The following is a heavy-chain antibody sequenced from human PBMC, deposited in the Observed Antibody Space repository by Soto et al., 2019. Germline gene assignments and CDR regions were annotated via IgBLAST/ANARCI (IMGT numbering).Heavy chain of an antibody. CDR2: IRSKANSYAT. CDR1: GFTFSCSA. CDR3: TRHXGENTAMGTPGVAPMDV. V-gene: IGHV3-73*01. Sequence: GGSLRLSCTASGFTFSCSAMHWVRQASGKGLEWVGRIRSKANSYATAYAASVKGRFTISRDDSKNTAYLQMNSLKTEDTAVYYCTRHXGENTAMGTPGVAPMDVWGQGTTVTVSS. D-gene: IGHD5-18*01. J-gene: IGHJ6*02.